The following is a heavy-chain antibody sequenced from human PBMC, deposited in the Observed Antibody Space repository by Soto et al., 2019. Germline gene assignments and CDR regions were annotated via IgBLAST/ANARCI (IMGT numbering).Heavy chain of an antibody. D-gene: IGHD3-22*01. V-gene: IGHV4-59*01. CDR1: GGSISSYY. J-gene: IGHJ4*02. CDR3: ARAMIVVADGRYFDY. CDR2: IYYSGST. Sequence: SETLSLTCTVSGGSISSYYWSWIRQPPGKGLEWIGYIYYSGSTNYNPSLKSRVTISVDTSKNQFSLKLSSVTAADTAVYYCARAMIVVADGRYFDYWGQGTLVTVS.